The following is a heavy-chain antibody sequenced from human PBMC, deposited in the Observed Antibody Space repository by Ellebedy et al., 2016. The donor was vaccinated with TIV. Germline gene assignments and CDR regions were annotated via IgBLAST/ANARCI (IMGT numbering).Heavy chain of an antibody. Sequence: GESLKISXAASGFTFSTSWMHWVRQIPGKGLVWVSRINPGGSRIKYGDSVKGRFTISRDNAKNTLYLQMNSLRAEDTAIYYCVSYNWNSLGDETQDYWGQGTLVTVSS. D-gene: IGHD1-7*01. J-gene: IGHJ4*02. CDR1: GFTFSTSW. V-gene: IGHV3-74*01. CDR2: INPGGSRI. CDR3: VSYNWNSLGDETQDY.